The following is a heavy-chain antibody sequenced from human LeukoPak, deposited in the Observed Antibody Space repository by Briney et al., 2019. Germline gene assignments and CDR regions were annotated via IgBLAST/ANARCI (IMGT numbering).Heavy chain of an antibody. CDR2: IYTSGST. J-gene: IGHJ4*02. CDR1: GGSISSYY. Sequence: SETLSLTCTVCGGSISSYYWSWNRQPAGKGLEWIGRIYTSGSTNYNPSLKSRVTMSVDTSKNQFPLKLSSVTAADTAVYYCARGGHCSSTSCSEGNFDYWGQGTLVTVSS. D-gene: IGHD2-2*01. CDR3: ARGGHCSSTSCSEGNFDY. V-gene: IGHV4-4*07.